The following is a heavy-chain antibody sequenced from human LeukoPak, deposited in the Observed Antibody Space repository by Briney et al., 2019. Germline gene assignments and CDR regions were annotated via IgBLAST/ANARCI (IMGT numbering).Heavy chain of an antibody. D-gene: IGHD3-10*01. Sequence: GGSLRLSCVASGFTFSSYEMNWVRQAPGKGLEWLSYIGSSDSTTHYADSVKGRFTISRDNAKNSLYLQMNSLRAEDTAVYYCARADYGSGSYCDYWGQGTLVTVSS. V-gene: IGHV3-48*03. CDR2: IGSSDSTT. CDR3: ARADYGSGSYCDY. J-gene: IGHJ4*02. CDR1: GFTFSSYE.